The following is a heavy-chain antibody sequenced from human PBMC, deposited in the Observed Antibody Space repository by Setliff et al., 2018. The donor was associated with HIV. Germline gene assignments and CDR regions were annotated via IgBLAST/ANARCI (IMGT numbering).Heavy chain of an antibody. CDR3: ARHRHSGYYDVLTGVNWFDP. V-gene: IGHV5-51*01. D-gene: IGHD3-9*01. CDR2: IYPGDSDT. J-gene: IGHJ5*02. CDR1: GYSFPNYW. Sequence: PGESLKISCKGSGYSFPNYWIAWVRQMPGKGLEWMGIIYPGDSDTRYSPSFQGQVTISAAKSISTAFLQWSSLKASDTAIYYCARHRHSGYYDVLTGVNWFDPWGQGTLVTVSS.